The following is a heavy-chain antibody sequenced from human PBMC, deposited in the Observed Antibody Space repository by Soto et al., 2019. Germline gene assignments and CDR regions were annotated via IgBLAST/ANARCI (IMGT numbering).Heavy chain of an antibody. Sequence: SETLSLTCTVSGGSISSYYWSWILQPPVKAREWIVYIYYSGSTNYNPSLKSRVTISVDTSKNQFSLKLSSVTAADTAVYYCARVVVAATAGGWFDPWGQGTLVTVSS. CDR2: IYYSGST. V-gene: IGHV4-59*01. CDR1: GGSISSYY. D-gene: IGHD2-15*01. CDR3: ARVVVAATAGGWFDP. J-gene: IGHJ5*02.